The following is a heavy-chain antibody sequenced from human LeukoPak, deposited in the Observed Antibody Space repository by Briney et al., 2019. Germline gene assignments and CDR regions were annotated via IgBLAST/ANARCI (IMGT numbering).Heavy chain of an antibody. J-gene: IGHJ5*02. CDR1: GYTSTSYG. D-gene: IGHD6-13*01. V-gene: IGHV1-69*05. Sequence: ASVKVSCKASGYTSTSYGISWVRQAPGQGLEWMGGIIPIFGTANYAQKFQGRVTITTDESTSTAYMELSSLRSEDTAVYYCARDRESGYSSSWYGRTFDRWGQGTLVTVSS. CDR2: IIPIFGTA. CDR3: ARDRESGYSSSWYGRTFDR.